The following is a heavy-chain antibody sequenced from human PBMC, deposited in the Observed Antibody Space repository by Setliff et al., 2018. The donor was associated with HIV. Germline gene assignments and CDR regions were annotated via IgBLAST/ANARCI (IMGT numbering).Heavy chain of an antibody. Sequence: SETLSLTCAVYGGSFSGYYWSWIRQPPGKGLEWIGEINHSGSTNYNPSLKSRVTISVDTSKNQFSLKLSSVTAADTAVYYCARGANWNYEDYYYYMDVWGKGTTVTVS. J-gene: IGHJ6*03. CDR2: INHSGST. V-gene: IGHV4-34*01. CDR1: GGSFSGYY. CDR3: ARGANWNYEDYYYYMDV. D-gene: IGHD1-7*01.